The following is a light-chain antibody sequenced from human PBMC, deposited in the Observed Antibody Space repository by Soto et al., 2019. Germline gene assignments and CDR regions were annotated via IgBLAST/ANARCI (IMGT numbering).Light chain of an antibody. CDR1: QSVSTRS. Sequence: EIVLTQSPGTLSLSPGERATLSCRASQSVSTRSLAWYQQKPGQAPRLLISGASSRAADIPDRFSGSGSGTDFTLTINRLEPEDFAVYYYQQYDNSPRTFGQGTKVE. CDR2: GAS. V-gene: IGKV3-20*01. CDR3: QQYDNSPRT. J-gene: IGKJ1*01.